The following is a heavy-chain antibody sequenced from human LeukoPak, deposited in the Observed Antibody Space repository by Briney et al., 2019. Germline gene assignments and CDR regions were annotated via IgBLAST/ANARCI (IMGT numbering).Heavy chain of an antibody. CDR2: ISYDGSKK. V-gene: IGHV3-30*04. J-gene: IGHJ4*02. CDR3: ARDVSAVGGLERPATLGY. CDR1: GFTFSSYA. D-gene: IGHD1-1*01. Sequence: GGSLRLSCAASGFTFSSYAMHWVRQAPGKGLEWVAVISYDGSKKYYADYVKGRFTISRDKSKNTLYLQMNSLRPEDTAVYYCARDVSAVGGLERPATLGYWGQGTPVTVSS.